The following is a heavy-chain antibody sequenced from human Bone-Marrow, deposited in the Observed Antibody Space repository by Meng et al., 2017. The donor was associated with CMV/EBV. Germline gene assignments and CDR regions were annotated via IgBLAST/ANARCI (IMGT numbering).Heavy chain of an antibody. Sequence: GESLKISCAASGFTFSDYYMSWIRQAPGKGLEWVSYISSSGSTIYYADSVKGRFTISRDNSKNTLYLQMNSLRAEDTAVYYCAKAPTAGPDYWGQGTLVTVST. CDR2: ISSSGSTI. CDR3: AKAPTAGPDY. J-gene: IGHJ4*02. D-gene: IGHD6-13*01. V-gene: IGHV3-11*01. CDR1: GFTFSDYY.